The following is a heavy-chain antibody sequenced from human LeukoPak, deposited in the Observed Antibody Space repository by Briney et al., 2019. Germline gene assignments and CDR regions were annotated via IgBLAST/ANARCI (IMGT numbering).Heavy chain of an antibody. V-gene: IGHV3-30*04. CDR2: ISYDGSNK. J-gene: IGHJ3*02. CDR3: ARESYDSSGYHAFDI. Sequence: GGSLRLSCAASGFTFSIYAMHWVRQAPGKGLEWVALISYDGSNKYYADSVKGRFTISRDNSKNTLYLQMNSLRAEDTAVYYCARESYDSSGYHAFDIWGQGTMVTVSS. D-gene: IGHD3-22*01. CDR1: GFTFSIYA.